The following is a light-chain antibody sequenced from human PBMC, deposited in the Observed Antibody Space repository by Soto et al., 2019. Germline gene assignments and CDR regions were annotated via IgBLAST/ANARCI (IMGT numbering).Light chain of an antibody. J-gene: IGKJ4*01. CDR2: GAS. CDR3: QQYNNWPLT. V-gene: IGKV3-15*01. Sequence: EMVMTQSPAILSVSPGESATLSCRASQSVNSNYLAWYQQKPGQAPRLLIYGASTRATGIPARFSGSGSGTELTITISSLQSEDFEVYDCQQYNNWPLTFGGGTKVDIK. CDR1: QSVNSN.